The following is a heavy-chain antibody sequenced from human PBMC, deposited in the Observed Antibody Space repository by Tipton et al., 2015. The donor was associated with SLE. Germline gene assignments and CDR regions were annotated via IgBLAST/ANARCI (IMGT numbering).Heavy chain of an antibody. J-gene: IGHJ4*02. Sequence: SLRLSCAASGFTFSSYWMSWVRQAPGKGLEWVANIKQDGSEKYYVDSVKGRFTISRGNAKNSLYLQMNSLRAEDTAVYYCARDEEITMIACDYWGQGTLVTVSS. CDR3: ARDEEITMIACDY. V-gene: IGHV3-7*05. CDR1: GFTFSSYW. CDR2: IKQDGSEK. D-gene: IGHD3-22*01.